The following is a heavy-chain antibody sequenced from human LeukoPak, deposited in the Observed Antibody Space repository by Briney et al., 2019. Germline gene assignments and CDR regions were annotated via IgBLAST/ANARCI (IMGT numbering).Heavy chain of an antibody. CDR1: GFTFSSYW. D-gene: IGHD3-16*01. J-gene: IGHJ3*02. CDR3: ARGLGAFDI. V-gene: IGHV3-74*01. Sequence: GGSLRLSCAASGFTFSSYWMHWVRQAPGEGLVWVSRINSDGADTSYADSVKGRFTISRDNAKNTLYLQMNSLRAEDTAVYYCARGLGAFDIWGQGTMVTVSS. CDR2: INSDGADT.